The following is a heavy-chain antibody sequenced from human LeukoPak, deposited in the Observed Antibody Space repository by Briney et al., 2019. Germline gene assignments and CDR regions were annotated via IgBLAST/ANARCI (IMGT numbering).Heavy chain of an antibody. CDR2: INPSGGST. CDR3: AREIRSEIVVVTAAPRVGAFDI. Sequence: GASVKVSCKASGYTFISYYLHWVRQAPGQGLEWMGIINPSGGSTSYAQKLQGRVSMTMDMSTSTVYMELSSLRSEDTAVDDCAREIRSEIVVVTAAPRVGAFDIWGQGTMVTVSS. V-gene: IGHV1-46*04. J-gene: IGHJ3*02. CDR1: GYTFISYY. D-gene: IGHD2-2*01.